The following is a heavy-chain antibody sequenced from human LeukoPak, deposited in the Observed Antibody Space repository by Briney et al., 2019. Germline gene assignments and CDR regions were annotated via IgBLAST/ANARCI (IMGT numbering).Heavy chain of an antibody. D-gene: IGHD1-1*01. J-gene: IGHJ4*02. CDR1: GFTFDDYA. Sequence: GGSLRLSCAASGFTFDDYAMHWVRQAPGKGLEWVSGISRNSNSIDYADSVKGRFTISRDNAKNSLYLQMNSLRTEDTALYYCAKGTEGLATTDFDYWGQGTLVTVSS. CDR2: ISRNSNSI. CDR3: AKGTEGLATTDFDY. V-gene: IGHV3-9*01.